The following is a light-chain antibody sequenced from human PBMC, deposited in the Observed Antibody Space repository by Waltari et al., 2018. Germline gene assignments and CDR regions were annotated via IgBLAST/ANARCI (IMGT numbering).Light chain of an antibody. CDR2: DAS. Sequence: EIVLTQSPGTLSLSPGESTTLSCRASQSVSRTLAWYQKKPGQAPRLLIYDASSRATGIPDRFSGSGSRTDFSLTISRLEPEDFAVYYCQKYGTLPATFGRGTKVEIK. J-gene: IGKJ1*01. CDR3: QKYGTLPAT. CDR1: QSVSRT. V-gene: IGKV3-20*01.